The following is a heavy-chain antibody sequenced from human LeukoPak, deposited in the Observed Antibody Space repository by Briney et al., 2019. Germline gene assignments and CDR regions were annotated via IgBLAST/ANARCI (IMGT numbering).Heavy chain of an antibody. CDR1: GGSISSYY. Sequence: SETLSLTCTVSGGSISSYYWSWIRQPPGKGLEWIGYIYYSGSTNYNPSLKSRVTISVDTSKNQFSLKLSSVTAADTAVYYCARRNIAIAVAGYYWYFDLWGRGTLVTVSS. D-gene: IGHD6-19*01. V-gene: IGHV4-59*08. CDR3: ARRNIAIAVAGYYWYFDL. CDR2: IYYSGST. J-gene: IGHJ2*01.